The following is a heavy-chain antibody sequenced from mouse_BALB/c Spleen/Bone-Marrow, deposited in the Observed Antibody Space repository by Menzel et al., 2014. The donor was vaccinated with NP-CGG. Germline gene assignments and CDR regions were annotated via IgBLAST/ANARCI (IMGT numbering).Heavy chain of an antibody. CDR3: ARLGYYGSFAY. D-gene: IGHD1-2*01. J-gene: IGHJ3*01. V-gene: IGHV4-1*02. CDR2: INPDSNTI. Sequence: EVQLQESGGGLVQPGGSLKLSCAASGFDFSRYWMSWVRQATGKGLEWIGEINPDSNTINYTPSLKDKFIISRDNAKNTLYLQMSKVRSEDTALYYCARLGYYGSFAYWGQGTLVTVSA. CDR1: GFDFSRYW.